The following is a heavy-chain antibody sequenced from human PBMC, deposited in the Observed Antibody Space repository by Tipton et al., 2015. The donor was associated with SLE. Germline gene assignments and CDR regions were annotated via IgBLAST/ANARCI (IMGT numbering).Heavy chain of an antibody. D-gene: IGHD3-16*01. Sequence: GSLRLSCAASGFTYSGYAMHWVRQAPGKGLAWVAFIRADGSNKDYADSVKGRFTISRDNSKNTLYLQMNRLRVEDTAVYFCARGRGGEFLDYWGQGTLVTVSS. CDR2: IRADGSNK. CDR3: ARGRGGEFLDY. V-gene: IGHV3-30*02. J-gene: IGHJ4*02. CDR1: GFTYSGYA.